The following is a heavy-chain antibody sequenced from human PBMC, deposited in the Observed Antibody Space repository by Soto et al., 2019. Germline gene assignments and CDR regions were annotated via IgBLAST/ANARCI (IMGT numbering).Heavy chain of an antibody. CDR1: GGSISSSSYY. Sequence: PSETLSLTCTVSGGSISSSSYYWGWIRQPPGKGLEWIGSIYYSGSTYYNPSLKSRVTISVDTSKNQFSLKLSSVTAADTAVYYCARLMQWFDYWGQGTLVTVSS. J-gene: IGHJ4*02. CDR2: IYYSGST. V-gene: IGHV4-39*01. CDR3: ARLMQWFDY. D-gene: IGHD6-19*01.